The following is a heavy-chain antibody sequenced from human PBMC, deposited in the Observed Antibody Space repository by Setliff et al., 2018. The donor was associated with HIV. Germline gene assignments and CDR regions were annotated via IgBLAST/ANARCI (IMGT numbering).Heavy chain of an antibody. CDR1: GGSMSVYY. Sequence: SETLSLTCTVSGGSMSVYYWSWIRQPAGKGLEWIGRIYSSGSTNYNPSLKSRVTMSVDTSKNQFSLKLTSVTASDTAVYYCARAAAGNTGPFDLWGQGSPVTVSS. V-gene: IGHV4-4*07. D-gene: IGHD4-17*01. CDR2: IYSSGST. J-gene: IGHJ4*02. CDR3: ARAAAGNTGPFDL.